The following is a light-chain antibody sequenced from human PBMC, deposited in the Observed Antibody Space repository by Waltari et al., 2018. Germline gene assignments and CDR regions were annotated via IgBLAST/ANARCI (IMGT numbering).Light chain of an antibody. CDR3: QQYGSSVT. Sequence: EIVLTQSPATLSLSPGERATLSCRASQSVSSSYLAWYQQKPGQAPRLLIYGASSRATGIPDRFSGSGSGTDFTLTISRLEPEDFAVYYWQQYGSSVTFGPGTKVDIK. CDR2: GAS. CDR1: QSVSSSY. V-gene: IGKV3-20*01. J-gene: IGKJ3*01.